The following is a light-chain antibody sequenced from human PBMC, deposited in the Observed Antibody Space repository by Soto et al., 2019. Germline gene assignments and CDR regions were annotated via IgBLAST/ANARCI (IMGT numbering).Light chain of an antibody. CDR2: DAS. V-gene: IGKV3-11*01. CDR1: RSVSNF. CDR3: QQRNNWPT. Sequence: EVVLTQSPATLSLSPGERATLSCRASRSVSNFLAWYQQKSGQAPRLLIYDASNRATGIPARFSGSGSGTDFTLTISSLEPEDFAVYYCQQRNNWPTFGQGTKVDIK. J-gene: IGKJ1*01.